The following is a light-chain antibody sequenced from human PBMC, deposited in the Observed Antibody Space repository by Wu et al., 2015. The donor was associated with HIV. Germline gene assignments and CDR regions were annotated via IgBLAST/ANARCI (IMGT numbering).Light chain of an antibody. V-gene: IGKV3-15*01. CDR3: QQYNNWPFS. J-gene: IGKJ2*03. CDR1: QGVGSN. CDR2: GAS. Sequence: EIVMTQSPATLSLSPGERASLSCRTSQGVGSNLAWYQHKSGQAPRLLIYGASARATGIPDRFSGSVSGTHFTLTISSLQSEDFAVYYCQQYNNWPFSFGQGTKLEIK.